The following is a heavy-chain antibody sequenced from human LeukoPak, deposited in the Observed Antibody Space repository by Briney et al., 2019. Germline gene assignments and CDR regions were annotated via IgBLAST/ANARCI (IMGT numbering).Heavy chain of an antibody. Sequence: PSETLSLTCTVSGGSMSNYWSWIRQPAGKGLEWIGRIYTSGSTNYNPSPKSRVTISIDTSKNQFSLKLRSVTAADTAVYYCARDSGGSYSGWFDPWGQGTLVTVSS. CDR2: IYTSGST. CDR1: GGSMSNY. D-gene: IGHD1-26*01. J-gene: IGHJ5*02. CDR3: ARDSGGSYSGWFDP. V-gene: IGHV4-4*07.